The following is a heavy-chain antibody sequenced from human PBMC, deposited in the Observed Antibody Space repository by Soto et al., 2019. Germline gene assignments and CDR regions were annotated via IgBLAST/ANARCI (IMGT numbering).Heavy chain of an antibody. D-gene: IGHD2-15*01. J-gene: IGHJ3*02. Sequence: QVQLVQSGAEVKKPGSSVKVSCKASGGTFSSYTISWVRQAPGQGLEWMGRIIPILGIANYAQKFQGGVTSTADKSTSTAYMELSSLRSENTAVYYCARYCSGGSCHHDAFDSWGQGTMVTVSS. CDR1: GGTFSSYT. V-gene: IGHV1-69*02. CDR3: ARYCSGGSCHHDAFDS. CDR2: IIPILGIA.